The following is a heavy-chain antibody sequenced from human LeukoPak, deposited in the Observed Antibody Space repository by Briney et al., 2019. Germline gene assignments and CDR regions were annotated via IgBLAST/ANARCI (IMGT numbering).Heavy chain of an antibody. CDR3: ARVATTFGGYYFDH. Sequence: SETLSLTCTVSGGSISDRSFYWGWLRQPPGQGLEWLGHIFHSGSTSYNSSFRSRFTILVATSKKQFFLELNSVTAADTAVYYCARVATTFGGYYFDHWGLGILVTVSS. V-gene: IGHV4-39*07. CDR1: GGSISDRSFY. J-gene: IGHJ4*02. D-gene: IGHD3-3*01. CDR2: IFHSGST.